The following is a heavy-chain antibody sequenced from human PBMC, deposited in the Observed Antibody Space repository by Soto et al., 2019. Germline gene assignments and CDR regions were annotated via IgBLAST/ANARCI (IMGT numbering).Heavy chain of an antibody. J-gene: IGHJ4*02. CDR2: IYPGDSDT. D-gene: IGHD1-26*01. CDR3: ARLETGTRGGLMGSYYEFDY. V-gene: IGHV5-51*01. CDR1: GYSFTSYW. Sequence: GESLKISCKGSGYSFTSYWIGWVRQMPGKGLEWMGIIYPGDSDTRYSPSFQGQVTISADKSISTAYLQWSSLKASDTAMYYCARLETGTRGGLMGSYYEFDYWGQGTLVTVSS.